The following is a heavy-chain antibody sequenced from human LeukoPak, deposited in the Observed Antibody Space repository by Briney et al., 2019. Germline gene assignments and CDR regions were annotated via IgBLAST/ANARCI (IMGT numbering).Heavy chain of an antibody. Sequence: PSETLSLTCAVYGGFFSGYYWSWIRQPPGKGLEWIGEINHSGSTNYNPSLKSRVTISVDTSKNQFSLKLSSVTAADTAVYYCARTPLLRFLEEEMLVYYYFDYWGQGTLVTVSS. J-gene: IGHJ4*02. CDR3: ARTPLLRFLEEEMLVYYYFDY. CDR2: INHSGST. V-gene: IGHV4-34*01. D-gene: IGHD3-3*01. CDR1: GGFFSGYY.